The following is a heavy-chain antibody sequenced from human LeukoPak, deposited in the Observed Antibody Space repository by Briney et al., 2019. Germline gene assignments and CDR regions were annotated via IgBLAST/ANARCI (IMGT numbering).Heavy chain of an antibody. CDR1: GFTFSDYY. V-gene: IGHV3-11*04. D-gene: IGHD2-2*02. CDR2: ISSSGSTI. J-gene: IGHJ4*02. Sequence: GGSLRFSCAASGFTFSDYYMSWIRQAPGKGLEWVSYISSSGSTIYYADSVKGRFTISRDNAKNSLYLQMNSLRAEDTAVYYCARELLGYCSSTSCYTRGIDYWGQGTLVTVSS. CDR3: ARELLGYCSSTSCYTRGIDY.